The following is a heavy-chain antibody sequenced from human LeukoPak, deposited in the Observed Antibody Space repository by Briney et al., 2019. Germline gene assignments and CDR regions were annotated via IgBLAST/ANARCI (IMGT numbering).Heavy chain of an antibody. V-gene: IGHV3-64*04. J-gene: IGHJ4*02. CDR2: IGTNGIST. CDR1: GFTFNSYA. Sequence: GGSLRLSCSASGFTFNSYAIHWVRQAPGKGLEYVSSIGTNGISTYYADSVKGRFTISRDNSKNTMSLQMNSLRAEDTAVYYCARESPGGSYFDYWGQGTLVTVSS. D-gene: IGHD4-23*01. CDR3: ARESPGGSYFDY.